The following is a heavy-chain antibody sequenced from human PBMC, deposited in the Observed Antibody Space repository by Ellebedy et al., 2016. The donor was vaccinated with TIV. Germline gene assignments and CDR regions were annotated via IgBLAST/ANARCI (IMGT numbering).Heavy chain of an antibody. J-gene: IGHJ6*03. CDR2: IKQDGSEK. D-gene: IGHD5-24*01. V-gene: IGHV3-7*01. CDR3: ARGYNDYYYYMDV. Sequence: GGSLRLSXAASGFTFSSFWMSWVRQAPGKGLEWVANIKQDGSEKYYVDSVKGRFTISRDNAKNSLYLQMNSLRAEDTAVYYCARGYNDYYYYMDVWGTGTTVTVSS. CDR1: GFTFSSFW.